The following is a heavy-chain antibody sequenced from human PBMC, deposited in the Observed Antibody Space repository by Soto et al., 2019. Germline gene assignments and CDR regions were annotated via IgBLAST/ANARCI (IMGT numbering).Heavy chain of an antibody. V-gene: IGHV3-30-3*01. CDR1: GGIFRTCS. J-gene: IGHJ5*02. CDR2: ISHDGRIE. Sequence: RRDSWAASGGIFRTCSLHGVRQAPGERLEWVALISHDGRIEKYADSVKGRFTISRDNSKNTLYMQMESLRLEDTGVYYCASAGLPDDFRIGGYWFVPWWLGT. D-gene: IGHD3-3*01. CDR3: ASAGLPDDFRIGGYWFVP.